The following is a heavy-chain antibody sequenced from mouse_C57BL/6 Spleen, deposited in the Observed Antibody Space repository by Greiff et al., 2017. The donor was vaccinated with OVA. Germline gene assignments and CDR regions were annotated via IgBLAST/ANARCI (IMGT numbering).Heavy chain of an antibody. CDR1: GFTFSSYA. Sequence: EVQLVESGGGLVKPGGSLKLSCAASGFTFSSYAMSWVRQTPEKRLEWVATISDGGSYTYYPDNVTGRFTISRDNAKNNLYLQMNHLKSEDTAMYYCARDPLYDYDVEARDYWGQGTSVTVSS. V-gene: IGHV5-4*01. D-gene: IGHD2-4*01. J-gene: IGHJ4*01. CDR2: ISDGGSYT. CDR3: ARDPLYDYDVEARDY.